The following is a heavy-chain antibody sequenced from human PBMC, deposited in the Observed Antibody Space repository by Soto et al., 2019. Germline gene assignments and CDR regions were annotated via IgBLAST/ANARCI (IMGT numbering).Heavy chain of an antibody. D-gene: IGHD2-21*02. V-gene: IGHV3-53*04. CDR2: IYRGGTT. CDR3: ARANDFNAFDI. Sequence: EVQLVESGGDLVQPGGSLRLSCVASGFSVNSGYMNWVRQAPGKGPQWVSVIYRGGTTDQPDSVKGRFTISRDDSKNALYLQMNSLRPEDTAVYYSARANDFNAFDIWGTGTMVTVSS. J-gene: IGHJ3*02. CDR1: GFSVNSGY.